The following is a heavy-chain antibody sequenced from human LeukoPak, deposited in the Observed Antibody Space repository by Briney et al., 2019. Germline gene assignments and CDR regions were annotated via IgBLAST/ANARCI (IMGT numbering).Heavy chain of an antibody. J-gene: IGHJ6*03. CDR1: RFTFSNYW. D-gene: IGHD6-6*01. Sequence: GGSLRLSCAASRFTFSNYWMYWVRQAPGKGLEWVANIKQDASEKYYVDSVRGRFTISRDNAKNSLYLQMDSLRGEDTAVYFCARGVAALMDVWGKGTTVTVSS. CDR3: ARGVAALMDV. CDR2: IKQDASEK. V-gene: IGHV3-7*04.